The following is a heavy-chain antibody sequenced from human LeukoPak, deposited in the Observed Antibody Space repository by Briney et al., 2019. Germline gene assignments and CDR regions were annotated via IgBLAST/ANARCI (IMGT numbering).Heavy chain of an antibody. V-gene: IGHV1-18*01. CDR1: GYTFTSYG. D-gene: IGHD5-12*01. J-gene: IGHJ4*02. CDR2: IRAYNGNT. CDR3: ARDDRYSGFLFDY. Sequence: ASVKVSCKASGYTFTSYGISWVRQAPGQGLEWMGWIRAYNGNTNYAQKLQGRVTMTTDTSTSTACMELRSLRSDDTAVYYCARDDRYSGFLFDYWGQGTLVTVSS.